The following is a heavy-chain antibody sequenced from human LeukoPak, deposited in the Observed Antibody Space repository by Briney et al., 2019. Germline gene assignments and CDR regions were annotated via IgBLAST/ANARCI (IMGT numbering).Heavy chain of an antibody. J-gene: IGHJ4*02. V-gene: IGHV4-59*08. CDR3: ARHPGMRYSGSYVDY. D-gene: IGHD1-26*01. CDR2: IYYSGST. Sequence: SETLSLTCTVSGGSFSSYYWSWIRQPPGKGLEWIGYIYYSGSTNYSPSLKSRVTISVDTSKNQFSLKLSSVTAADTAVYYCARHPGMRYSGSYVDYWGQGTLVTVSS. CDR1: GGSFSSYY.